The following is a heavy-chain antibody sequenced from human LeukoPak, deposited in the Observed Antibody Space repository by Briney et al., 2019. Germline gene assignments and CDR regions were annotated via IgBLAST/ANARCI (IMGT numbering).Heavy chain of an antibody. CDR1: GGTFSSYA. V-gene: IGHV1-69*04. CDR2: IIPILGIA. Sequence: ASVKVSCKASGGTFSSYAISWVRQAPGQGLEWMGRIIPILGIANYAQKFQGRVTITADKSTSTAYMELSSLRSEGTAVYYCVWGSGSYPVYGMDVWGQGTTVTVSS. CDR3: VWGSGSYPVYGMDV. D-gene: IGHD3-10*01. J-gene: IGHJ6*02.